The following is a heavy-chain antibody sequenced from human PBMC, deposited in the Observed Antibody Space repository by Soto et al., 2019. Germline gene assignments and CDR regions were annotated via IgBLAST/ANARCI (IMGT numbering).Heavy chain of an antibody. CDR2: INPADSDI. Sequence: GESLKISCQGSGDSCTSNWIGWVRQMPGKGLEWMGIINPADSDIKYSPSFQGQVTISADKSIGTAYLQWSSLKASDTAMYYCARHQRDDASRKIDCWGQGTLVTVSS. CDR1: GDSCTSNW. J-gene: IGHJ4*02. CDR3: ARHQRDDASRKIDC. V-gene: IGHV5-51*01. D-gene: IGHD3-16*01.